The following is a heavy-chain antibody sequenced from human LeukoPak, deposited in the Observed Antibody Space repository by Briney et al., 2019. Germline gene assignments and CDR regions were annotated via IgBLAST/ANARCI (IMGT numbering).Heavy chain of an antibody. Sequence: GASVKVSCKASGYTFTSYYMHWVRQAPGQGLEWMGIINPSGGSTSYAQKFQGRVTMTRDTSTSTVYIELSSLRSEDTAVYYCARDSRGVYKYFQHWGQGTLVTVSS. CDR2: INPSGGST. CDR3: ARDSRGVYKYFQH. J-gene: IGHJ1*01. CDR1: GYTFTSYY. D-gene: IGHD5/OR15-5a*01. V-gene: IGHV1-46*01.